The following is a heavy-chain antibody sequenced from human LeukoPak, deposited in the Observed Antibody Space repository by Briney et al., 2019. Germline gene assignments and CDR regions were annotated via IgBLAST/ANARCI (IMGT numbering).Heavy chain of an antibody. CDR1: GGSFSGYY. V-gene: IGHV4-34*01. Sequence: SETLSLTCAVYGGSFSGYYWSWIRQPPGKGLEWIGEINHSGSNNCNPSLKSRVTISVDPSKNRCSLKLSSVPAADTAVYYCARGRTKITIFGVVMGGGFDYWGQGTLVTVSS. J-gene: IGHJ4*02. CDR2: INHSGSN. D-gene: IGHD3-3*01. CDR3: ARGRTKITIFGVVMGGGFDY.